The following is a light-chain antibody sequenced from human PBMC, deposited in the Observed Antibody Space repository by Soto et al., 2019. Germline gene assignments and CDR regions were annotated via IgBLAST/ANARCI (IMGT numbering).Light chain of an antibody. V-gene: IGKV1-5*01. Sequence: DIQMTQSPSTLSASVGDTVTITCRASQSVSFWLAWYQQKPGKAPKLLIYDASTLYSGVPSRFSGSRSGTEFTLTISSLQHDDFASYYCQQYNSFAPYSFGQGTKLEI. CDR2: DAS. CDR3: QQYNSFAPYS. CDR1: QSVSFW. J-gene: IGKJ2*03.